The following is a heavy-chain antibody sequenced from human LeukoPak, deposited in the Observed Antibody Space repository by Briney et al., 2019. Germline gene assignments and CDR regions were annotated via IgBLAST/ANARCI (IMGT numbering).Heavy chain of an antibody. CDR2: ISSRGRTI. V-gene: IGHV3-48*03. CDR1: GFTFSTSE. Sequence: GVLRLSCAASGFTFSTSEMNWVRQAPGKGLAWISYISSRGRTIFYADSVKGRFIISRDNAKNSLYLQMNSLRAEDTAVYYCARDSGGHNYALDGFDIWGQGTMVTVSS. D-gene: IGHD5-24*01. J-gene: IGHJ3*02. CDR3: ARDSGGHNYALDGFDI.